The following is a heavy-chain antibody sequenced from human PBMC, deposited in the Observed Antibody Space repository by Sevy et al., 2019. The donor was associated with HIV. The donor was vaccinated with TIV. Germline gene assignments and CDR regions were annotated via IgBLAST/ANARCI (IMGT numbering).Heavy chain of an antibody. J-gene: IGHJ4*02. D-gene: IGHD2-8*02. CDR2: ISYAGNT. CDR3: ASPLLYWLY. CDR1: GGSISSCGYY. V-gene: IGHV4-39*02. Sequence: SETLSLTCTVSGGSISSCGYYWGWIRRPPGKGLEWIGSISYAGNTYYNPSLKSRATISVDTSNNHFSLKLTSMTAADTAVYYCASPLLYWLYWGQGILVTVSS.